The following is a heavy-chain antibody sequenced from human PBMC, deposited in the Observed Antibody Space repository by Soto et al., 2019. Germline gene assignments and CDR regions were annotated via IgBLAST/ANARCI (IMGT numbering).Heavy chain of an antibody. CDR3: ARDPGGVAAPLGYYYYGMDV. Sequence: PSETLSLTCTVSGGSISSYYWSWIRQPPGKGLEWIGYIYYSGSTNYNPSLKSRVTISVDTSKNQFSLKLSSVTAADTAVYYCARDPGGVAAPLGYYYYGMDVWGQGTTVTVSS. CDR1: GGSISSYY. J-gene: IGHJ6*02. CDR2: IYYSGST. V-gene: IGHV4-59*01. D-gene: IGHD3-16*01.